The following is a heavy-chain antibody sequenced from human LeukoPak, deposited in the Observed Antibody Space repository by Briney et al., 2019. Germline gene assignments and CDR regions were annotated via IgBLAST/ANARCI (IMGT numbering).Heavy chain of an antibody. V-gene: IGHV4-34*01. D-gene: IGHD4-23*01. CDR2: ISHSGSP. CDR1: GGPFRGFF. CDR3: ARGIFYGGRNPYIWFDL. Sequence: SETLSLTCAVYGGPFRGFFWSWIRQAPGKGLEWIGEISHSGSPNYNPSLRSRITISLDTSKSQFSLRLTSVTAADSAVYFCARGIFYGGRNPYIWFDLWGQEPWSPSPQ. J-gene: IGHJ5*02.